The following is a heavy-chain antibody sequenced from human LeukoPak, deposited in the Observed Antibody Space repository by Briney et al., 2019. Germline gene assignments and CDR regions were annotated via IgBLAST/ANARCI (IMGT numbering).Heavy chain of an antibody. Sequence: SVKVSCKASGGTFSSYAISWVRQAPGQGLEWMGRIIPIFGTANYAQKFQGRVTITTDESTSTAYMELSSMRSEDTVVYYCASADSSGYPTSTYYFDYWGQGTLVTVSS. CDR3: ASADSSGYPTSTYYFDY. V-gene: IGHV1-69*05. J-gene: IGHJ4*02. D-gene: IGHD3-22*01. CDR2: IIPIFGTA. CDR1: GGTFSSYA.